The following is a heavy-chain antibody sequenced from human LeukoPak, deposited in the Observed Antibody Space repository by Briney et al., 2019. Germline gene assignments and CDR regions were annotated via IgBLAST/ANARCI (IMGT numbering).Heavy chain of an antibody. CDR2: IYYSGST. J-gene: IGHJ5*02. D-gene: IGHD3-10*01. CDR1: GGSISSYY. CDR3: ARDRGGSGANWFDP. Sequence: SETLSLTCTVSGGSISSYYWSWIRQPPGKGLEWIGYIYYSGSTNYNPSLKSRVTISVDTSKNQFSLKLSSVTAADTAVYYCARDRGGSGANWFDPWGQGTLVTVSS. V-gene: IGHV4-59*12.